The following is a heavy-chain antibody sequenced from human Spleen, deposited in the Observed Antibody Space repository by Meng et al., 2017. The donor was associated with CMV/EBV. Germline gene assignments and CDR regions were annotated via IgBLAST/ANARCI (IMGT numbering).Heavy chain of an antibody. CDR3: ARGTHRITIFGVEGRFDP. CDR2: IYFSGSA. CDR1: GASINNVDFY. V-gene: IGHV4-30-4*08. J-gene: IGHJ5*02. D-gene: IGHD3-3*01. Sequence: SETLSLTCTVSGASINNVDFYWSWIRQPPGRGPEWIGYIYFSGSAFYNPSLKSRVTISIDTSKNQFSLQLNSVTDADTAVYYCARGTHRITIFGVEGRFDPWGKGTLVTVSS.